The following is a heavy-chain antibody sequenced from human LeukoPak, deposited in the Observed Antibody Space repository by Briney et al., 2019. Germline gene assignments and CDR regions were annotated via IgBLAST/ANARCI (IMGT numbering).Heavy chain of an antibody. Sequence: PGESLRLSCAASGFTFSNYWMSWVRQAPGKGLEWVANIKQDGSAKYYVDSVKGRFTISRDNAKSSLYLQMNSLGAEDTAMYYCARDMEALVTPRIDYWGQGTLVTV. J-gene: IGHJ4*02. V-gene: IGHV3-7*05. CDR2: IKQDGSAK. CDR3: ARDMEALVTPRIDY. CDR1: GFTFSNYW. D-gene: IGHD4-23*01.